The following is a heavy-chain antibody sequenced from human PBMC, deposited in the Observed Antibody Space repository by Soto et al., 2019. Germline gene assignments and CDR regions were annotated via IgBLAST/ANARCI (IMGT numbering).Heavy chain of an antibody. Sequence: GGSLRLSCSASGFTFSRYGMNWLRQAPGKGLEWVASISSSTSYVYYADSVKGRFSTSRDNAKNILYLEMYGLRTEDTAVYYCARDPSEGRVGNWFESWGQGTLVTVSS. D-gene: IGHD2-2*01. CDR3: ARDPSEGRVGNWFES. CDR2: ISSSTSYV. V-gene: IGHV3-21*06. CDR1: GFTFSRYG. J-gene: IGHJ5*01.